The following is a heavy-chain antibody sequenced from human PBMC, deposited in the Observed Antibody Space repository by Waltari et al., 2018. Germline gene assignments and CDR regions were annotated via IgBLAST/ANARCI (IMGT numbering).Heavy chain of an antibody. Sequence: EVHLLESGGGLAQPGWYRRLSCVGSGFAFITYAMSWCRQGPGKGLEWVSGISDSGVITKYDDSVKGRFTVSRDNSKNTVFRQLNSLRDEDTAIDYCARHLYSIDYLELGNWGQGTLVTVSS. CDR1: GFAFITYA. CDR2: ISDSGVIT. CDR3: ARHLYSIDYLELGN. D-gene: IGHD3-22*01. J-gene: IGHJ4*02. V-gene: IGHV3-23*01.